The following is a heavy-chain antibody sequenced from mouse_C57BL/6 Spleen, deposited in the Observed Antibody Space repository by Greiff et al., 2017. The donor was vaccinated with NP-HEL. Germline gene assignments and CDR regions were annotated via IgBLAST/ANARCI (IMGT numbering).Heavy chain of an antibody. J-gene: IGHJ1*03. V-gene: IGHV5-4*01. CDR3: ARGHYYGSWYFDV. Sequence: DVQLVESGGGLVKPGGSLKLSCAASGFTFRSYSLSWVRQPPDKRLEWVATISAGGSYTYYPDNVKGRFTISRDNAKNNLYLQMSHLKSEDTAMYYCARGHYYGSWYFDVWGTGTTVTVSS. CDR1: GFTFRSYS. D-gene: IGHD1-1*01. CDR2: ISAGGSYT.